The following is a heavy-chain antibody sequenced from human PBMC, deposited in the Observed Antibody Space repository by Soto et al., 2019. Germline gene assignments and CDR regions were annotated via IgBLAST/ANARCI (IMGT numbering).Heavy chain of an antibody. CDR1: GFTFSSYA. J-gene: IGHJ4*02. CDR2: ISGSGGST. CDR3: AKEEGRYYDFWSGKGPYFDY. D-gene: IGHD3-3*01. V-gene: IGHV3-23*01. Sequence: GGSLRLSCAASGFTFSSYAMSWVRQAPGKGLEWVSAISGSGGSTYYADSVKGRFTTSRDNSKNTLYLQMNSLRAEDTAVYYCAKEEGRYYDFWSGKGPYFDYWGQGTLVTVSS.